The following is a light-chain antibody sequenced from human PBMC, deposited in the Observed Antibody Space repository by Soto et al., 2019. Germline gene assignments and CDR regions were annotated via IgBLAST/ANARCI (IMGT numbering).Light chain of an antibody. Sequence: EIVLTQSPATLSLSPGERATLSCRASRSVTTFLAWYQQKPGQAPRLLIYDASKRATGVPTRFSGSGSGTDFTLTISSLEPEAFAVYHCQQRTNWPLTFGGGTKVERK. V-gene: IGKV3-11*01. J-gene: IGKJ4*01. CDR1: RSVTTF. CDR3: QQRTNWPLT. CDR2: DAS.